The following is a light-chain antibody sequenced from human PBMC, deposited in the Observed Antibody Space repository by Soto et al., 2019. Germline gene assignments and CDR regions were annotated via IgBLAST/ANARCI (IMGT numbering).Light chain of an antibody. V-gene: IGKV1-5*03. CDR1: QTISSW. Sequence: DIQMTQSPSTLSGSVGDRVTITCRASQTISSWLAWYQQKPGKAPKLLIYKASTLKSGVPSRFSGSGSGTDFTLTISRLQPEDFAVYYCQQHGYSPWTFGQGTKVDIK. J-gene: IGKJ1*01. CDR2: KAS. CDR3: QQHGYSPWT.